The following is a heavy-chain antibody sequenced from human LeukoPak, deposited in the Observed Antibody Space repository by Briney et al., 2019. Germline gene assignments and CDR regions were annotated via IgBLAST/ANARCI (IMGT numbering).Heavy chain of an antibody. CDR1: GYTFAIYG. V-gene: IGHV1-18*04. D-gene: IGHD2-21*02. Sequence: GASVKVSCKALGYTFAIYGIGWCRQAPGQGLEWMAWISPYDGDTNYAQNFEGRVTMTTETSTSTAYMELRSLRSDDTAIYYCASDYCTRGGDYYNEDLFHPWGQGTLVTVSS. CDR3: ASDYCTRGGDYYNEDLFHP. CDR2: ISPYDGDT. J-gene: IGHJ5*02.